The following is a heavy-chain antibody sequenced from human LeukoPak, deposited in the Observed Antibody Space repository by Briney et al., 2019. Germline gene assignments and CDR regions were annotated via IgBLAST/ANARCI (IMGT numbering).Heavy chain of an antibody. CDR2: IYYSGST. V-gene: IGHV4-34*01. CDR3: AREGGHVEMATIDY. D-gene: IGHD5-24*01. CDR1: GGSFSEYS. J-gene: IGHJ4*02. Sequence: PSETLSLTCAVYGGSFSEYSWSWIRQPPGKGLEWIGSIYYSGSTYYNPSLKSRVTISVDTSKNQFSLKLSSVTAADTAVYYCAREGGHVEMATIDYWGQGTLVTVSS.